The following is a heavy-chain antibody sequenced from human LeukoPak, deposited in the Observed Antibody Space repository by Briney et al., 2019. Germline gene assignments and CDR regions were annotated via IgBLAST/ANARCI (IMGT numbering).Heavy chain of an antibody. D-gene: IGHD6-19*01. CDR3: ARGPIAVAGLYGTDV. V-gene: IGHV4-4*07. CDR1: GGSISSYY. J-gene: IGHJ6*02. CDR2: TYTSGST. Sequence: SETLSLTCTVSGGSISSYYWSWIRQPAGKGLEWIGRTYTSGSTNYNPSLKSRVTMSVDTSKNQFSLKLSSVTAADTAVYYCARGPIAVAGLYGTDVWGQGTTVTVSS.